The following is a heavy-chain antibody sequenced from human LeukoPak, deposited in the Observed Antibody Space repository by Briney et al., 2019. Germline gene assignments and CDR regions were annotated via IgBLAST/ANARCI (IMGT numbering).Heavy chain of an antibody. CDR2: IWYDGSNK. Sequence: PGGSLRLSCAASGFTFSSYGMHWVRQAPGKGLEWVAVIWYDGSNKYYADSVKGRFTISRDNSKNTLYLQMNSLRAEDTAVYYCARDRFRGYSYQMTLPDYWGQGTLVTVSS. CDR1: GFTFSSYG. V-gene: IGHV3-33*08. CDR3: ARDRFRGYSYQMTLPDY. D-gene: IGHD5-18*01. J-gene: IGHJ4*02.